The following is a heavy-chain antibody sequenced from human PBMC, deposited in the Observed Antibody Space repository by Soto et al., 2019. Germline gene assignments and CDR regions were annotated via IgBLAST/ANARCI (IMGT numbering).Heavy chain of an antibody. Sequence: EVQVLESGGGLEQPGGSLRLSCAASGFTLRSYVMSWVRQAPGKGLEWVSSISGPGGSRYYADSVRGRFTISRDNSNNTVYLQMDSLRDEDMATYYCARFRSGIGWDFWGQGTLVTVSS. V-gene: IGHV3-23*01. J-gene: IGHJ4*02. CDR3: ARFRSGIGWDF. CDR2: ISGPGGSR. D-gene: IGHD2-15*01. CDR1: GFTLRSYV.